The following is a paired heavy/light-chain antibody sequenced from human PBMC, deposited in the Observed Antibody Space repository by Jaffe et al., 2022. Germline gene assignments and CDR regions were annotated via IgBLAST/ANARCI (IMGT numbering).Light chain of an antibody. J-gene: IGLJ1*01. CDR1: SSDVGGYNY. Sequence: QSALTQPPSASGSPGQSVTISCTGTSSDVGGYNYVSWYQQHPGKAPKLMIYEVNKRPSGVPDRFSGSKSGNTASLTVSGLQAEDEADFYCGSYAGSNSPYLFGTGTKVTVL. CDR2: EVN. CDR3: GSYAGSNSPYL. V-gene: IGLV2-8*01.
Heavy chain of an antibody. CDR2: INSDGSGT. CDR3: VGALAYCGGGSCL. J-gene: IGHJ4*02. CDR1: GLTLSDYW. V-gene: IGHV3-74*01. Sequence: EMQLVESGGGSVQPGGSLRISCAASGLTLSDYWMYWVRQAPGKGLVWVSHINSDGSGTNYADSVKGRFTVSRDNAKNTLYLQMNSLRDEDTAVYYCVGALAYCGGGSCLWGQGTLVTVSS. D-gene: IGHD2-15*01.